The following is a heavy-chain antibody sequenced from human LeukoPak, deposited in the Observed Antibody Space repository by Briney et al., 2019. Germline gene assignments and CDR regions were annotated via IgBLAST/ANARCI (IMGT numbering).Heavy chain of an antibody. J-gene: IGHJ5*02. CDR2: MNPNSGNT. V-gene: IGHV1-8*01. D-gene: IGHD6-13*01. CDR3: ARMSRGRIIAAAGTTLGFDP. Sequence: ASVKVSCKSSGYTFTSYDINWVRQATGQGLEWMGGMNPNSGNTGYAQKFQGRVTMTRNTSISTAYMELSSLRSEDTAVYYCARMSRGRIIAAAGTTLGFDPWGQGTLVTVSS. CDR1: GYTFTSYD.